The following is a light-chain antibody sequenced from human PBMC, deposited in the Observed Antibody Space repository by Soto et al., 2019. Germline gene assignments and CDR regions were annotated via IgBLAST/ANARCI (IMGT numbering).Light chain of an antibody. J-gene: IGKJ4*01. CDR3: QQFYDYPLT. V-gene: IGKV1D-13*01. Sequence: AIQLTQSPSPLSASVGDRDTITCRASQGINSGLAWYQQKPGKVPKLLIYAASTLQSGVPSRFSGSGSGTDFTLTISSLQPEDFVTYYCQQFYDYPLTSGGGTKVDIK. CDR2: AAS. CDR1: QGINSG.